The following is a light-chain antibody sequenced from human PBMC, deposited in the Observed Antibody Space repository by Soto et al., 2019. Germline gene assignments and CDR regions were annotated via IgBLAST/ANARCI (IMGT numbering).Light chain of an antibody. CDR1: ETISHY. V-gene: IGKV1-39*01. Sequence: IHMTQLPSSLSASVGDRVTITCRASETISHYLNWYQQKPGKAPKLLIYGASKLQTGVPSSFSGSGSGTDFTLTITSLQTEDFATYYCQQSSSTPLTVGGGTKVEIK. CDR3: QQSSSTPLT. CDR2: GAS. J-gene: IGKJ4*01.